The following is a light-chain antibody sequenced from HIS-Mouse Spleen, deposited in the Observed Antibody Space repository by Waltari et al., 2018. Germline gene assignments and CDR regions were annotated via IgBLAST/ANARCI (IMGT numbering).Light chain of an antibody. Sequence: SYELTQPPSVSVSPGQTARITCSGDALPKKYAYWYQQKSCQAPVLAIHEDSKRPSGLPEGFSGSSSGTMATLTISGAQVEDEADYYCYSTDSSGNHRVFGGGTKLTVL. J-gene: IGLJ2*01. CDR3: YSTDSSGNHRV. CDR1: ALPKKY. V-gene: IGLV3-10*01. CDR2: EDS.